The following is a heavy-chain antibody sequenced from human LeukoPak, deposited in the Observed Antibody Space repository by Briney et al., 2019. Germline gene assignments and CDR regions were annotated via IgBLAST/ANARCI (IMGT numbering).Heavy chain of an antibody. CDR1: GYTFTSYG. V-gene: IGHV1-18*01. CDR3: ARGSSGWYTNPYYYYYYMDV. CDR2: ISAYNGNT. J-gene: IGHJ6*03. Sequence: ASVKVSCKASGYTFTSYGISWVRQAPGQGLEWMGWISAYNGNTNYAQKLQGRVTMTTDTSTSTAYMELRSLRSDDTAVCYCARGSSGWYTNPYYYYYYMDVWGKGTTVTVSS. D-gene: IGHD6-19*01.